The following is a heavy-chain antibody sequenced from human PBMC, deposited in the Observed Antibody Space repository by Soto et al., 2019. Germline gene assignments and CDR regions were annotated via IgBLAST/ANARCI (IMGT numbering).Heavy chain of an antibody. CDR1: GFDFNIYA. CDR3: AKDRNHYGSGSYFDY. V-gene: IGHV3-23*01. D-gene: IGHD3-10*01. CDR2: ISGSADST. J-gene: IGHJ4*02. Sequence: EVQLLESGGGLVQPGGSLRVSCAASGFDFNIYAMSWVRQAPGKGLEWVSVISGSADSTNYADSVKGRFTISRDNSKNTVYLQMNSLRVEDTAVYYCAKDRNHYGSGSYFDYWGQGTLVTVSS.